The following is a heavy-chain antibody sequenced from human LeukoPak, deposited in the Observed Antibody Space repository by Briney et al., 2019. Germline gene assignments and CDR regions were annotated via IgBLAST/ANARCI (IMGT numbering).Heavy chain of an antibody. CDR1: GVSVSSGGYY. D-gene: IGHD3-22*01. Sequence: SQTLSLTCTVSGVSVSSGGYYWSWLRQHPGKGLEWIGYIYYIENTYYNPSLESRVTISVDTSKNHFSLRLSSVTAADTAVYYCARHESSAPFDYWGQGTLVTVSS. V-gene: IGHV4-31*03. CDR2: IYYIENT. J-gene: IGHJ4*02. CDR3: ARHESSAPFDY.